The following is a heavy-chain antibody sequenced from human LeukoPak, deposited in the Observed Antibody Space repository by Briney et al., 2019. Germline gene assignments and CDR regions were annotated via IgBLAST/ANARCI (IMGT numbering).Heavy chain of an antibody. Sequence: SETLSLTCAVSGASITSGGYAWNWIRQPPGKGLEWIGFTYHSGTTHYNPSLESRVSISLDRSKNQFSLNLTSATAADTAVYYCARDYYDSSGYYYALWGQGTLVTVSP. CDR3: ARDYYDSSGYYYAL. J-gene: IGHJ4*02. CDR1: GASITSGGYA. D-gene: IGHD3-22*01. V-gene: IGHV4-30-2*01. CDR2: TYHSGTT.